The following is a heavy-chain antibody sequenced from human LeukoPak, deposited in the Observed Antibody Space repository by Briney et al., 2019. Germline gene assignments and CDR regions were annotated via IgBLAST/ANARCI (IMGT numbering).Heavy chain of an antibody. D-gene: IGHD3-10*01. CDR2: ISGSGGST. CDR3: AKVTLLWFRESNFDY. V-gene: IGHV3-23*01. CDR1: GFTFSSYA. Sequence: PGGSLRLSCAASGFTFSSYAMSWVRQAPGKGLEWVSAISGSGGSTYYADSVKGRFTISRDNSKNTLYLQMNSLRAEDTAVYYCAKVTLLWFRESNFDYWGQGTLVTVSS. J-gene: IGHJ4*02.